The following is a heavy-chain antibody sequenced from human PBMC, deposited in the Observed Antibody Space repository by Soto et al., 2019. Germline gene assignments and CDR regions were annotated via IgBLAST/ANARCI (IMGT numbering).Heavy chain of an antibody. CDR3: ARGTSVVSDAFDI. D-gene: IGHD3-22*01. Sequence: EVQLVESGGGLVQPGGSLRLSCAASGFTVSNNYMTWVRQAPGKGLEWVSIIYIGGSTYYADSVKGRFTISRHNSKNTVYLEMNSLRAEDKAVYYCARGTSVVSDAFDIWGQGTMVTVSS. CDR2: IYIGGST. V-gene: IGHV3-53*04. CDR1: GFTVSNNY. J-gene: IGHJ3*02.